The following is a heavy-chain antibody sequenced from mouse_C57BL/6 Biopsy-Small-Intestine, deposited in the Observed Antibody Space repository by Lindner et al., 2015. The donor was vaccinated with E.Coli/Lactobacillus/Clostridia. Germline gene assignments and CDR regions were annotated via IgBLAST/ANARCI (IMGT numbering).Heavy chain of an antibody. V-gene: IGHV1-74*01. J-gene: IGHJ4*01. D-gene: IGHD1-3*01. CDR2: TSTYNGDT. CDR1: GYSFTSYG. CDR3: ARDISGSFEY. Sequence: SVKVSCKAPGYSFTSYGISWVRQAPGQGLEWMGWTSTYNGDTNYAQKFQGRVTMTRDTSTSTAYMELRSLRSDDTAVFYCARDISGSFEYWGQGTLVTVSS.